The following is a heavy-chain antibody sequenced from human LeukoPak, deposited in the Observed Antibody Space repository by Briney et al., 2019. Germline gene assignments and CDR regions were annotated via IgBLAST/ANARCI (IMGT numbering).Heavy chain of an antibody. D-gene: IGHD3-22*01. V-gene: IGHV3-30-3*01. Sequence: PGRSLRLSCAASGFTSSSYAMHWVRQAPGKGLEWVAVISYDGSNKYYADSVKGRFTISRDNSKNTLYLQMNSLRAEDTAVYYCARGEYYYDSSGRGFDLWGHGTLVTVSS. J-gene: IGHJ2*01. CDR2: ISYDGSNK. CDR3: ARGEYYYDSSGRGFDL. CDR1: GFTSSSYA.